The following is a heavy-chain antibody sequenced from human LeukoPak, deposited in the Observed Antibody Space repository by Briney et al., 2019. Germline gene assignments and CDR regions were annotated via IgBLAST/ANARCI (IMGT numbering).Heavy chain of an antibody. CDR3: ARQDIVVVPADQNAYYYYGMDV. Sequence: GKSLKISCKGSGYSFTSYWIGWVRQMPGKGLEWMGIIYPGDSDTRYSPSFQGQVTISADKSISTAYLQWSSLKASDTAMYYCARQDIVVVPADQNAYYYYGMDVWGQGTTVTVSS. V-gene: IGHV5-51*01. CDR1: GYSFTSYW. J-gene: IGHJ6*02. CDR2: IYPGDSDT. D-gene: IGHD2-2*01.